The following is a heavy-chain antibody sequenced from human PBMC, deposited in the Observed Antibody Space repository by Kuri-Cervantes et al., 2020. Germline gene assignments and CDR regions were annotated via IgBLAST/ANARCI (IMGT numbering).Heavy chain of an antibody. CDR1: GYTFTSYA. CDR3: ARDRLVVTAPNGAFDI. Sequence: ASVKVSCKASGYTFTSYAMNWVRQAPGQGLEWMGWINTNTGNPTYAQGFTGRFVFSLDTSVSTAYLQISSLKAEDTAVYYCARDRLVVTAPNGAFDIWGQGTMVTVSS. J-gene: IGHJ3*02. V-gene: IGHV7-4-1*02. D-gene: IGHD2-21*02. CDR2: INTNTGNP.